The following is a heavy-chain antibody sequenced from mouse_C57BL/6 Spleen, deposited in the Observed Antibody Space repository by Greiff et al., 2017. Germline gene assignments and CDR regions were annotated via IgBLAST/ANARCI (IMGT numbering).Heavy chain of an antibody. CDR1: GFNIKDYY. D-gene: IGHD2-4*01. Sequence: EVKLMESGAELVKPGASVKLSCTASGFNIKDYYMHWVKQRTEQGLEWIGRIDPEDGETKYAPKFQGKATITADTSSNTAYLQLSSLTSEDTAVYYCARSRDYDEEVPWFAYWGQGTLVTVSA. J-gene: IGHJ3*01. V-gene: IGHV14-2*01. CDR3: ARSRDYDEEVPWFAY. CDR2: IDPEDGET.